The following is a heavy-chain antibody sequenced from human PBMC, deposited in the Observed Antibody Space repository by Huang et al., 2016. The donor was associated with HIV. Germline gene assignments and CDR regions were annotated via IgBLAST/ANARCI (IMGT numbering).Heavy chain of an antibody. CDR3: ARAGGFEI. Sequence: EEHLVESGGGLVQPGGSLRFSCEASGFKFSNYWMKWVRQAPGKGLMWGSRIKIEGRTTDDADSVKGLFTISRDNAKNTLYLQMSSLTAEDTAIYYCARAGGFEIWGQGTVVTVSS. D-gene: IGHD2-15*01. CDR1: GFKFSNYW. J-gene: IGHJ3*02. CDR2: IKIEGRTT. V-gene: IGHV3-74*01.